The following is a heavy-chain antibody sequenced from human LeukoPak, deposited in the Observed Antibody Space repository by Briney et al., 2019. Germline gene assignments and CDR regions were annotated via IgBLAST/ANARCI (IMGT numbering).Heavy chain of an antibody. D-gene: IGHD1-26*01. CDR3: ARGQRGSYPFYYYYYYMDV. Sequence: SETLSLTCAVYGGSFSGYYWSWIRQPPEKGLEWIGEIDHSGSTIYNPSLKSRVTIGVDTSKNQFSLKLSSVTAADTAVYYCARGQRGSYPFYYYYYYMDVWGKGTTVTVSS. CDR1: GGSFSGYY. J-gene: IGHJ6*03. V-gene: IGHV4-34*01. CDR2: IDHSGST.